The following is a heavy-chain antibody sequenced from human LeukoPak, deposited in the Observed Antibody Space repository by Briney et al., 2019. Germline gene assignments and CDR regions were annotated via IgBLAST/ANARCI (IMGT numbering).Heavy chain of an antibody. V-gene: IGHV1-2*02. Sequence: ASVKVSCKASGYTFIDYYIHWVRQARGQGLEWMGWINPNSGDRNYAQNFQGRVTMTRDTSISTAYMELSSLRSDDTAVYFCARDGSYGSGNFYPRDYYYMHVWGKGTTVTVSS. CDR1: GYTFIDYY. D-gene: IGHD3-10*01. CDR2: INPNSGDR. J-gene: IGHJ6*03. CDR3: ARDGSYGSGNFYPRDYYYMHV.